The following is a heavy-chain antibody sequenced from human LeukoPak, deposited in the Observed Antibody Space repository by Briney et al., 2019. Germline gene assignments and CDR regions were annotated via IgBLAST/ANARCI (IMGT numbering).Heavy chain of an antibody. CDR1: GYPFTSYG. Sequence: ASVKVSCKASGYPFTSYGISWVRQAPGQGLEWMGWISAYNGNTNYAQNLQGRVTMTTDTSTSTAYMELRSLRSDDTAVYYCARGGDGGNPLYYFDYWGQGTLVTVSS. D-gene: IGHD4-23*01. CDR2: ISAYNGNT. V-gene: IGHV1-18*01. J-gene: IGHJ4*02. CDR3: ARGGDGGNPLYYFDY.